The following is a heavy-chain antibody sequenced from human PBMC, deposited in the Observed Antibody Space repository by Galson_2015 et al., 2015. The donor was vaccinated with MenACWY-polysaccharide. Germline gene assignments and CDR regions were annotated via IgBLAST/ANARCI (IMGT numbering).Heavy chain of an antibody. Sequence: SLRLSCAASGFTFDDYAMHWVRQAPGKGLEWVSGISWNSGSIGYADSVKGRFTISRDNAKNSLYLQMNSLRAEDTALYYCGRVSSRGWAYAVDVWVKGTRVTVSS. CDR2: ISWNSGSI. D-gene: IGHD6-19*01. CDR3: GRVSSRGWAYAVDV. CDR1: GFTFDDYA. V-gene: IGHV3-9*01. J-gene: IGHJ3*01.